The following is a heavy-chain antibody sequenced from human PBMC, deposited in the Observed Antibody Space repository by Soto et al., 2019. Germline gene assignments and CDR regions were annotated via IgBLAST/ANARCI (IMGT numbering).Heavy chain of an antibody. CDR3: AKDRRVVAVAAPFYY. J-gene: IGHJ4*02. V-gene: IGHV3-30*18. CDR2: ISYDGSNK. CDR1: GFTFSSYG. Sequence: QVQLVESGGGVVQPGRSLRLSCAASGFTFSSYGMHWVRQAPGTGLEWVAVISYDGSNKYYADSVKGRFTISRDNSKNTLYLQMNSLRAEDTAVYYCAKDRRVVAVAAPFYYWGQGTLVTVSS. D-gene: IGHD6-19*01.